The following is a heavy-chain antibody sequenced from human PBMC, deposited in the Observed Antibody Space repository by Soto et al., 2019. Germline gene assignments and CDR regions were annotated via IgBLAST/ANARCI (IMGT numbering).Heavy chain of an antibody. Sequence: SETLSLTCTVSGGSISSYYWSWIRQPPGKGLEWIGYIYYSGSTNYNPSLNSRVTISVDTSKNQFSLKLSSVTAAYTALYYCAIRSFTVTAIVGSDYYDYYLDVYGKGYMVTVAS. V-gene: IGHV4-59*01. D-gene: IGHD2-21*02. CDR2: IYYSGST. CDR3: AIRSFTVTAIVGSDYYDYYLDV. J-gene: IGHJ6*03. CDR1: GGSISSYY.